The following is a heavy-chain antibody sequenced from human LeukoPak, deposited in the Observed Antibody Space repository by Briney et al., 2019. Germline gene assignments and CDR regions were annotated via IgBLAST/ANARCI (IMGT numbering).Heavy chain of an antibody. J-gene: IGHJ4*02. D-gene: IGHD3-10*01. V-gene: IGHV3-74*01. CDR3: ARVTHYFASGSLVIYYFDY. Sequence: GGSLRPSCAVSGFTFNNYWMHWVRQAPGKGLVWVSRINYDGSSTTYADSVKGRFTISRDNAKNTLYLQMNSLRAEDTAVYYCARVTHYFASGSLVIYYFDYWGQGTLVTVPS. CDR2: INYDGSST. CDR1: GFTFNNYW.